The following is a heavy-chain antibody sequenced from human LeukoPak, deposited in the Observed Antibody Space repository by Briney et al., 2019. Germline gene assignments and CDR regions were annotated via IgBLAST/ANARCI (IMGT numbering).Heavy chain of an antibody. CDR1: GFTVSSNY. V-gene: IGHV3-66*01. CDR2: IYSGGST. CDR3: ASGDWSYGMGV. D-gene: IGHD3-9*01. J-gene: IGHJ6*02. Sequence: GGSLRLSCAASGFTVSSNYMSWVHQAPGKGLEWVSVIYSGGSTYYADSVKGRFTISRDNSKNTLYLQMNSLRAEDTAVYYCASGDWSYGMGVWGQGTTVTVSS.